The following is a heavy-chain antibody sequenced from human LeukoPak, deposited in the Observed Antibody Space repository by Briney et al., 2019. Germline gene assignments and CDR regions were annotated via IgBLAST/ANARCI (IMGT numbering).Heavy chain of an antibody. CDR1: GFTFSNNG. D-gene: IGHD2-15*01. Sequence: GRSLRLSCAASGFTFSNNGMHWVRQAPGKGLEWLAVISNDGINIYCGDSVKGRFTISRDNPKNTLYLEMNSLKPEDTAVYYCARDRLQGYYYGMDVWGQGTTVTVSS. V-gene: IGHV3-30*03. J-gene: IGHJ6*02. CDR2: ISNDGINI. CDR3: ARDRLQGYYYGMDV.